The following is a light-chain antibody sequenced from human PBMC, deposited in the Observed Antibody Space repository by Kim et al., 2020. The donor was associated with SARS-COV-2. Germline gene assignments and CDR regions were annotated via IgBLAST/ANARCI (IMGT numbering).Light chain of an antibody. CDR3: AAWDDSLNVWV. CDR2: SDN. CDR1: SSNIGSNT. V-gene: IGLV1-44*01. J-gene: IGLJ3*02. Sequence: GQRVTISCSGSSSNIGSNTLNSYQQLPGTAPKLLIYSDNQRPSGVPHRFSGSKSGTSASLAISALQSEDEADYYCAAWDDSLNVWVFGGGTQLTVL.